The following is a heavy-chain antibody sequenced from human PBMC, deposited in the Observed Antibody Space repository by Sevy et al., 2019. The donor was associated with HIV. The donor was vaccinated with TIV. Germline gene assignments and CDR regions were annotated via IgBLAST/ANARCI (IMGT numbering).Heavy chain of an antibody. CDR1: GFTFSRYA. D-gene: IGHD3-22*01. J-gene: IGHJ4*02. Sequence: GGSLRLSCAASGFTFSRYAMNWVRQAPGKGLERVSGISGSGGSGDKTNYADSVKGRFTISRDDSKNSLYLQLNSLRAEDTAIYYCARKYDSSGYFDYWSQGTLVTVSS. CDR2: ISGSGGSGDKT. CDR3: ARKYDSSGYFDY. V-gene: IGHV3-23*01.